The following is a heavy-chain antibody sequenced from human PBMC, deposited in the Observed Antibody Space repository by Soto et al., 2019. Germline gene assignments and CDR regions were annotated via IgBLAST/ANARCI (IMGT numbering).Heavy chain of an antibody. J-gene: IGHJ4*02. V-gene: IGHV3-48*02. D-gene: IGHD2-21*01. Sequence: PGGSLRLSCVVSGFTFTRYHMNWVRQAPGKGLEWVSYISSSSGTIFYADSVKGRFTISRANAKNTLYLHMNSLRDDDTAVYYCARDEYDGGGEPKWGQGTPVTVSS. CDR1: GFTFTRYH. CDR2: ISSSSGTI. CDR3: ARDEYDGGGEPK.